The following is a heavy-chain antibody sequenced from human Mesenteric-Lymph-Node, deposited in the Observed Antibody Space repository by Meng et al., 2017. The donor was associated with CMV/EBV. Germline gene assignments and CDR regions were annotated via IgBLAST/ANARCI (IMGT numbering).Heavy chain of an antibody. Sequence: ASVKVSCKASGYTFTGYYMHWVRQAPGQGLEWMGWMDPHSGNTGYAQKFQGRVTMTRNTSIITAYMELSSLKSEDTAVYYCATITILGDGQYFQHWGQGTLVTVSS. D-gene: IGHD3-3*01. CDR3: ATITILGDGQYFQH. J-gene: IGHJ1*01. CDR1: GYTFTGYY. V-gene: IGHV1-8*02. CDR2: MDPHSGNT.